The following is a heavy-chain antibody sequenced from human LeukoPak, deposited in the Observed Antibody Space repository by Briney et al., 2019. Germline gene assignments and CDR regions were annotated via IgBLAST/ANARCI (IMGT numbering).Heavy chain of an antibody. Sequence: SCKASGGTFSSYGMHWVRQAPGKGLEWVAVIWYDGSNKYYADSVKGRFTISRDNSKNTLYLQMNSLRAEDTAVYYCARDRVPYYYGSGSSNWFDPWGQGTLVTVSS. CDR3: ARDRVPYYYGSGSSNWFDP. V-gene: IGHV3-33*01. D-gene: IGHD3-10*01. J-gene: IGHJ5*02. CDR2: IWYDGSNK. CDR1: GGTFSSYG.